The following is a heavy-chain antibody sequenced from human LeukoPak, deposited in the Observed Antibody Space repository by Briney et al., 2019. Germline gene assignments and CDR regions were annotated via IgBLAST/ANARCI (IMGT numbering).Heavy chain of an antibody. Sequence: GGSLRLSCGVSGFTFSSYAMNWVRQAPGKGLEWVSDISDSGGSTYYADSVKGRFTISRDNSKNTLYLQMNSLRAEDTAVYYCAGPMGPAAIFGFDYWGQGTLVTVSS. J-gene: IGHJ4*02. CDR1: GFTFSSYA. D-gene: IGHD2-2*01. CDR2: ISDSGGST. V-gene: IGHV3-23*01. CDR3: AGPMGPAAIFGFDY.